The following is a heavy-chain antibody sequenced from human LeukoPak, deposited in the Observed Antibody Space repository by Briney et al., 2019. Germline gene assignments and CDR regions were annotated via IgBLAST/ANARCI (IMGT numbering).Heavy chain of an antibody. V-gene: IGHV4-31*03. CDR3: ARGAGWLIDY. Sequence: DPSETLSLTCTVSGGSISSGGYYWSWIRQHPGKGLEWIGYIYYSGSTYYNPSLKSRVTISVDTSKNQFSLKLSSVTAADTAVYYCARGAGWLIDYWGQGILVTVSS. CDR2: IYYSGST. CDR1: GGSISSGGYY. D-gene: IGHD3-16*01. J-gene: IGHJ4*02.